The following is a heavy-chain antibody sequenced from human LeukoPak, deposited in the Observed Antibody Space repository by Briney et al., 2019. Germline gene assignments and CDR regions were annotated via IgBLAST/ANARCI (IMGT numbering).Heavy chain of an antibody. CDR2: ISSTTNYI. CDR1: GFTFSSYS. J-gene: IGHJ4*02. D-gene: IGHD6-13*01. CDR3: ARVRLIAAAYYFDY. V-gene: IGHV3-21*01. Sequence: GGSLRLSCAASGFTFSSYSMNWVRQAPGKGLEWVSSISSTTNYIYYTDSVMGRFTISRDNAKNSLYLQMNSLRAEDTAVYYCARVRLIAAAYYFDYWGQGTLVTVSS.